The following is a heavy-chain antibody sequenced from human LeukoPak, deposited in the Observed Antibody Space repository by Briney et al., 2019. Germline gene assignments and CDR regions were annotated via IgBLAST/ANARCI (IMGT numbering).Heavy chain of an antibody. Sequence: PSETLSLTCAVCGCSFSGYYWSWNRQPPGKGREWMGEINHSGSTNYNQSLKSRVTITVDTSKKQFFLKLSSVTAADTAVYYCAREVYGGTYWYFDLWGRGTLVTVSS. CDR3: AREVYGGTYWYFDL. V-gene: IGHV4-34*01. J-gene: IGHJ2*01. CDR2: INHSGST. D-gene: IGHD2-15*01. CDR1: GCSFSGYY.